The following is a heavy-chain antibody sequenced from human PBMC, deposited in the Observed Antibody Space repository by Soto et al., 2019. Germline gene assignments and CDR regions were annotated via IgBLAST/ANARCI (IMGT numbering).Heavy chain of an antibody. CDR2: IKSKTDGETT. V-gene: IGHV3-15*01. CDR1: GFTFTNAW. Sequence: NPGGSLRLSCAASGFTFTNAWMSWVRQAPGKGLEWVGRIKSKTDGETTDYAAPVKGRFTISRDDSKNTMYLQMNSLQIEDTAVYFCTLHIVVVTSVHNYFNHWGQGTLVTVSS. J-gene: IGHJ4*02. D-gene: IGHD2-21*02. CDR3: TLHIVVVTSVHNYFNH.